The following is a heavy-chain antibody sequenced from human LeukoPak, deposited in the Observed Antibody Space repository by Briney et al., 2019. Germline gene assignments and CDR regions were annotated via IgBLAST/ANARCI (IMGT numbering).Heavy chain of an antibody. CDR1: GVSISSHY. Sequence: SETLSLTCTVSGVSISSHYWSWIRQPAGKGLEWIGRIYSSGSTNYNPSLKSRVTMSVDTSKNQFSLKLSSVTAADTAVYYCARDLYGSGNYYGNFHYWGQGTLVTVSS. J-gene: IGHJ4*02. D-gene: IGHD3-10*01. V-gene: IGHV4-4*07. CDR2: IYSSGST. CDR3: ARDLYGSGNYYGNFHY.